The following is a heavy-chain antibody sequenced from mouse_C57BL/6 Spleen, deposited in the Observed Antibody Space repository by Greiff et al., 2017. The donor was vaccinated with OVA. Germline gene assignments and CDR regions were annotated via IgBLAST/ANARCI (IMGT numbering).Heavy chain of an antibody. J-gene: IGHJ2*01. CDR1: GYAFSSYW. CDR3: AREAITTVPYFDY. Sequence: VQLVESGAELVKPGASVKISCKASGYAFSSYWMNWVKQRPGKGLEWIGQIYPGDGDANYNGKFKGKATLTADKSSSTAYMQLSSLTSEDSAVYFCAREAITTVPYFDYWGQGTTLTVSS. D-gene: IGHD1-1*01. CDR2: IYPGDGDA. V-gene: IGHV1-80*01.